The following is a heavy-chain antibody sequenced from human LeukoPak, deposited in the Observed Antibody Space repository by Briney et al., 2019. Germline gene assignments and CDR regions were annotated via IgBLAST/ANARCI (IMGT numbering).Heavy chain of an antibody. CDR2: IYWDHHK. J-gene: IGHJ4*02. V-gene: IGHV2-5*02. CDR3: VHGRYGGNLAY. CDR1: GFSLATIGVG. Sequence: SGPTLFKPTHTLTLTCTFSGFSLATIGVGVGWIRQPPGKALEWLAFIYWDHHKRFRPSLTRRITISTATSKTHVVLTMTDMDLVDPATYYCVHGRYGGNLAYWGQGTRVPVSS. D-gene: IGHD5-12*01.